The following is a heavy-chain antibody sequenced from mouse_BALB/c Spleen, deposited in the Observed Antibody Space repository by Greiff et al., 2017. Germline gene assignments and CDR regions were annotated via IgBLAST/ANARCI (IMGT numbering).Heavy chain of an antibody. CDR2: SRNKANDYTT. D-gene: IGHD2-2*01. V-gene: IGHV7-1*02. CDR1: GFTFSDFY. Sequence: EVQGVESGGGLVQPGGSLRLSCATSGFTFSDFYMAWVRQPPGKRLEWIAASRNKANDYTTVYSASVKGRFIVSRDTSQSIFYLQMDTLRAEDSATYFSAGCYGYDVGCAMENRGRGSSVTVAS. CDR3: AGCYGYDVGCAMEN. J-gene: IGHJ4*01.